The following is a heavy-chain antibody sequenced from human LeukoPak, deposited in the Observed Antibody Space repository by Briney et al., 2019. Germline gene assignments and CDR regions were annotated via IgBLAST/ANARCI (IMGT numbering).Heavy chain of an antibody. Sequence: SETLSLTCTVSGGSINTYYGSWIRQPPGKGLGWIGYIYYSGSTKYNPSLERRISISVDTSKNQFSLRLSSVTAADRAVYYCARGPGSRYLDYWGQGILVTVSS. J-gene: IGHJ4*02. CDR3: ARGPGSRYLDY. V-gene: IGHV4-59*01. D-gene: IGHD3-10*01. CDR2: IYYSGST. CDR1: GGSINTYY.